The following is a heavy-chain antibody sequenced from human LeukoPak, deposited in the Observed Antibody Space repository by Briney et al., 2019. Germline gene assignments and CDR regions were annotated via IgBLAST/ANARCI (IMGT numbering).Heavy chain of an antibody. CDR3: ARNLKQWLDPYDAFDI. V-gene: IGHV4-59*01. CDR2: IYYSGST. D-gene: IGHD6-19*01. CDR1: GGSISSYY. J-gene: IGHJ3*02. Sequence: SETLSLTCTVSGGSISSYYWSWIRQPPGKGLEWNGYIYYSGSTNYNPSLKSRVTISVDTSKNQFSLKLSSVTAADTAVYYCARNLKQWLDPYDAFDIWGQGTMVTVSS.